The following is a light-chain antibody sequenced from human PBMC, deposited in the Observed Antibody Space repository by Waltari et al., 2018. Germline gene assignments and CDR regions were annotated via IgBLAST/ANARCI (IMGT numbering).Light chain of an antibody. CDR2: GDS. CDR3: QSYDKSPSVLYV. CDR1: SSNIGAGYD. J-gene: IGLJ1*01. V-gene: IGLV1-40*01. Sequence: QSVLTQPPSVSGAPGQRVTISCTGRSSNIGAGYDVHWFQQLPGTSPKLLIYGDSNRPSGVPDRFSGSESGAAASLAISGLQARDEADYYSQSYDKSPSVLYVFGTGTKVTVL.